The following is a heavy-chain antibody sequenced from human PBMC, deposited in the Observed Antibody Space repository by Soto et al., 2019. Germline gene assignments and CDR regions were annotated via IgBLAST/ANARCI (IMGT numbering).Heavy chain of an antibody. CDR2: ISHRGAT. CDR1: GYSIDRGYY. D-gene: IGHD3-22*01. CDR3: VRYEYDSSGHDDEQ. Sequence: SETLSLTCSVSGYSIDRGYYWGWIRQAPERGLEWIGSISHRGATSYTPSLKSRAIISLDTSNNQFTLRLTSVTVADTATYYCVRYEYDSSGHDDEQWGKVTMVT. V-gene: IGHV4-38-2*02. J-gene: IGHJ4*02.